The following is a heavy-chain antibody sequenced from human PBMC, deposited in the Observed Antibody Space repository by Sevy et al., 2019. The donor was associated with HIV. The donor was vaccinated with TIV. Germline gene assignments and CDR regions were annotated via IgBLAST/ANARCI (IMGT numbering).Heavy chain of an antibody. CDR2: IIPIFGTA. Sequence: ASVKVSCKASGGTFSSYAISWVRQAPGQGLEWMGGIIPIFGTANYAQKFQGRVTITADESTSTAYMELSSLRSEDTAVYSCAGVDYGDYVTHGWYYFDYWGQGTLVTVSS. CDR1: GGTFSSYA. D-gene: IGHD4-17*01. J-gene: IGHJ4*02. V-gene: IGHV1-69*13. CDR3: AGVDYGDYVTHGWYYFDY.